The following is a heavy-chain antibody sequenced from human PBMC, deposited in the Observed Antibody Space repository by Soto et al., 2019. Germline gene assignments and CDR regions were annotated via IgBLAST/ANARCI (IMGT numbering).Heavy chain of an antibody. V-gene: IGHV1-46*01. CDR3: ARDSHRLYYYDSSGYYYGDAFDI. Sequence: GASVKVSCTASGYTFTSYYMHWVRQAPGQGLEWMGIINPSGGSTSYAQKFQGRVTMTRDTSTSTVYMELSSLRSEDTAVYYCARDSHRLYYYDSSGYYYGDAFDIWGQGTMVT. J-gene: IGHJ3*02. CDR1: GYTFTSYY. D-gene: IGHD3-22*01. CDR2: INPSGGST.